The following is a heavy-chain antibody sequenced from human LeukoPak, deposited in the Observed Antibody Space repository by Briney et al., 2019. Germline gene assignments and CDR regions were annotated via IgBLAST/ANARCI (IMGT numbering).Heavy chain of an antibody. D-gene: IGHD2-21*02. CDR1: GFTVSSNY. CDR2: IFSGGST. V-gene: IGHV3-53*01. Sequence: GGSLRLSCAASGFTVSSNYMSWVRQAPGKGLEWVSVIFSGGSTYYADSMKGRFTISRDNSKNTLYLQMNSLRAEDTAVYYCARDRDTNWFGPWGQGTLVTVSS. J-gene: IGHJ5*02. CDR3: ARDRDTNWFGP.